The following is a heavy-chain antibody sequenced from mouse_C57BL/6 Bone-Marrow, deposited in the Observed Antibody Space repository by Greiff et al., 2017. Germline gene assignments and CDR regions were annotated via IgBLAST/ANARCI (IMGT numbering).Heavy chain of an antibody. CDR3: AREGITTVVAWDYAMDY. CDR1: GFTFSDYY. J-gene: IGHJ4*01. V-gene: IGHV5-16*01. CDR2: INYDGSST. Sequence: VQVVESEGGLVQPGSSMKLSCTASGFTFSDYYMAWVRQVPEKGLEWVANINYDGSSTYYLDSLKSRFIISRDNAKNILYLQMSSLKSEDTATYYCAREGITTVVAWDYAMDYWGQGTSVTVSS. D-gene: IGHD1-1*01.